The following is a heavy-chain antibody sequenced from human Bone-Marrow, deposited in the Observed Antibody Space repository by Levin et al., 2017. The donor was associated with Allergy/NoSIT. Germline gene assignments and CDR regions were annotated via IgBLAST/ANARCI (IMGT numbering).Heavy chain of an antibody. V-gene: IGHV3-30*04. J-gene: IGHJ6*02. D-gene: IGHD3-10*01. CDR3: ARDLSFGNGSYYGMDV. CDR2: ITHNGKFK. CDR1: GFTFGTYA. Sequence: GGSLRLSCVASGFTFGTYATHWVRQAPGKGLEWVAFITHNGKFKYYADSVKGRFTISRDNSQNTLYVEMNSLRLDDTAVYYCARDLSFGNGSYYGMDVWGQGTTVIVSS.